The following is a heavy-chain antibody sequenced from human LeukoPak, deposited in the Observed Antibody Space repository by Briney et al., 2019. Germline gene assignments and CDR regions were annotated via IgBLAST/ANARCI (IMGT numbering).Heavy chain of an antibody. CDR3: AKGGARGALWDTFDY. J-gene: IGHJ4*02. D-gene: IGHD3-10*01. Sequence: GGSLRLSCAASGFTFSSYVMHWVRQAPGKGLEWVAFIRYDGSNKYYADSVKGRFTISRDNSKNTLYLQMNSLRAEDTAVYYCAKGGARGALWDTFDYWGQGTLVTVSS. V-gene: IGHV3-30*02. CDR2: IRYDGSNK. CDR1: GFTFSSYV.